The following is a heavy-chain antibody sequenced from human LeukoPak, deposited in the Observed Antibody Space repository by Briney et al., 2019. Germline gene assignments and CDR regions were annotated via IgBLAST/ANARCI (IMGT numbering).Heavy chain of an antibody. CDR1: GFTFSSYE. V-gene: IGHV3-48*03. CDR3: ARALRTVWGYYFDY. Sequence: GGSLRLSCAASGFTFSSYEMNWVRQTPGKGLEWVSYISSSGSTIYYADSVKGRFTISRDNAKNSLYLLMNSLRAEDTAVYYCARALRTVWGYYFDYWGQGTLVTVSS. D-gene: IGHD4-17*01. J-gene: IGHJ4*02. CDR2: ISSSGSTI.